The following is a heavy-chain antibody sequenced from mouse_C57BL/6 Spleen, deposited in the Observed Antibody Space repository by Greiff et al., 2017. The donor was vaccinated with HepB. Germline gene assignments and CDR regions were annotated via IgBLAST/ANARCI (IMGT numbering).Heavy chain of an antibody. CDR2: INPNNGGT. Sequence: EVQLQQSGPELVKPGASVKISCKASGYTFTDYYMNWVKQSHGKSLEWIGDINPNNGGTSYNQKFKGKATLTVDKSSSTAYMELRSLTSEDSAVYYCARPLYGTYAMDYWGQGTSFTVSS. J-gene: IGHJ4*01. V-gene: IGHV1-26*01. CDR3: ARPLYGTYAMDY. CDR1: GYTFTDYY. D-gene: IGHD1-1*01.